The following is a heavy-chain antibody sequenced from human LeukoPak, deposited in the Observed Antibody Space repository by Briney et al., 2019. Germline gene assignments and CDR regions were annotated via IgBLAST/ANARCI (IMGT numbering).Heavy chain of an antibody. J-gene: IGHJ6*03. Sequence: ASVKVSCKASGYTFTGYYMHWVRQAPGQGLEWMGWINPNSGGTNYAQKFQGGVTMTRDTSISTAYMELSRLRSDDTAVYYCASLNWNYSYYYMDVWGKGTTVTVSS. CDR2: INPNSGGT. V-gene: IGHV1-2*02. CDR1: GYTFTGYY. D-gene: IGHD1-1*01. CDR3: ASLNWNYSYYYMDV.